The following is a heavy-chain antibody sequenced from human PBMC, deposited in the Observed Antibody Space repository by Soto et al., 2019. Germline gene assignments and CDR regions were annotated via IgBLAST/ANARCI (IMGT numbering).Heavy chain of an antibody. CDR3: ASHPPRGDYDKYATTY. CDR1: DLTFSTYW. V-gene: IGHV3-7*03. D-gene: IGHD4-17*01. J-gene: IGHJ4*02. Sequence: EVQLVESGGALVQPGGSLRLSCVVSDLTFSTYWMSWVRQVPGKGLEWMANIKEDGREKYYMDSVKGRFTISRDNAKNSLYLQMNSLRAEDTALYYCASHPPRGDYDKYATTYWGQGTLVTVSS. CDR2: IKEDGREK.